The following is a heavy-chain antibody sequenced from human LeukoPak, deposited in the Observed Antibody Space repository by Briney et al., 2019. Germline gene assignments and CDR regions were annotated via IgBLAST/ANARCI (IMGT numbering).Heavy chain of an antibody. CDR3: ARDGSGRDAYNWFDP. J-gene: IGHJ5*02. CDR2: INPSGGST. D-gene: IGHD6-19*01. Sequence: ASVKVCCKASGYTFTSYYMHWVRQAPGQGLEWMGIINPSGGSTSYAQKFQGRVTMTGDTSTSTVYVGLSSLRSEDTAVYYCARDGSGRDAYNWFDPWGQGTLVTVSS. CDR1: GYTFTSYY. V-gene: IGHV1-46*01.